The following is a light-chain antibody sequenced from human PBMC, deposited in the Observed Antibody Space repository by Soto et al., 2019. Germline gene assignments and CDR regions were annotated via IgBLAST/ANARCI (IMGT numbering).Light chain of an antibody. J-gene: IGLJ3*02. CDR3: SSYAGTNNWV. V-gene: IGLV2-14*01. CDR2: EVS. Sequence: QSVLTQPASVSGSPGQSITISCTGTSSDVGGYNYVSWYQQHPGKAPKLMIYEVSNRPSGVSNRFSGSKSGNTASLAISGLQAEDEADYHCSSYAGTNNWVFGGGTKLTVL. CDR1: SSDVGGYNY.